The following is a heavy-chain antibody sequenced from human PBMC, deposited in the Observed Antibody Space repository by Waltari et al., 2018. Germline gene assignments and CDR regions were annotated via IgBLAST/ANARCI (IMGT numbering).Heavy chain of an antibody. J-gene: IGHJ5*02. CDR2: LIPSFGAP. Sequence: QVHLVQSGAEVKKPGSSVKVSCKASGGTFGRYAITWVRQAPGQGLEWMGGLIPSFGAPNYAQRFQGRFTITADESTSTVYMELSSLKSEDTALYFCARRQLGGPLDPWGQGTLVTVSS. V-gene: IGHV1-69*12. CDR3: ARRQLGGPLDP. D-gene: IGHD1-1*01. CDR1: GGTFGRYA.